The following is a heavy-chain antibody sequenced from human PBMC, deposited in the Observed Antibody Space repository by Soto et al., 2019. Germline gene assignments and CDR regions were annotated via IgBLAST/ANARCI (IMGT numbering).Heavy chain of an antibody. J-gene: IGHJ3*02. CDR1: GFTFSSYA. D-gene: IGHD3-3*01. V-gene: IGHV3-23*01. CDR3: AKDPFTIFGVASTFDI. Sequence: GGSLRLSCAASGFTFSSYAMSWVRQAPGKGLEWVSAISGSGGSTYYADSVKGWFTISRDNSKNTLYPQMNSLRAEDTAVYYCAKDPFTIFGVASTFDIWGQGTMVTVSS. CDR2: ISGSGGST.